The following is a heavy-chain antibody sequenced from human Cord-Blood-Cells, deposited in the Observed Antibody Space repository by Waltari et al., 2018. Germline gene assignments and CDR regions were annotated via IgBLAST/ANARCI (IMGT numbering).Heavy chain of an antibody. CDR3: VSWNDGGGY. CDR1: GYSISSGYY. CDR2: IYHSGST. Sequence: QVQLQESGPGLVKPSETLSLTCTVPGYSISSGYYWGWIRQPPGKGLEWIGSIYHSGSTYYNPSLKSRVTISVDTSKNQFSLKLSSVTAADTAVYYCVSWNDGGGYWGQGTLVTVSS. D-gene: IGHD1-1*01. V-gene: IGHV4-38-2*02. J-gene: IGHJ4*02.